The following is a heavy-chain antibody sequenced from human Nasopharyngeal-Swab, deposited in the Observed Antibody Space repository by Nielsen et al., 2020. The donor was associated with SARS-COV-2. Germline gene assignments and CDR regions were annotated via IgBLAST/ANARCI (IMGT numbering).Heavy chain of an antibody. V-gene: IGHV5-10-1*01. CDR3: ARRVYGSGEEFDP. J-gene: IGHJ5*02. CDR2: IDPSDSYT. Sequence: VRQMHGKGLGWMGRIDPSDSYTNYSPSFQGHVTISADKSISTAYLQWSSLKASDTAMYYCARRVYGSGEEFDPWGQGTLVTVSS. D-gene: IGHD3-10*01.